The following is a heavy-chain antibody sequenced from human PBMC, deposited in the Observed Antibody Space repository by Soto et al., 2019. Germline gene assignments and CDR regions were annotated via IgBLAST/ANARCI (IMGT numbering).Heavy chain of an antibody. Sequence: PGGSLRLSCAASGFTFSSYWMHWVRQSPGKGLVWVSRINSDGSSTSYADSVKGRFTISRDNAKNTLYLQMNSLRAEDTAVYYCARSREGVKKCQLLSRYYGMDVWGQGTTVTVSS. D-gene: IGHD2-2*01. CDR1: GFTFSSYW. CDR2: INSDGSST. V-gene: IGHV3-74*01. J-gene: IGHJ6*02. CDR3: ARSREGVKKCQLLSRYYGMDV.